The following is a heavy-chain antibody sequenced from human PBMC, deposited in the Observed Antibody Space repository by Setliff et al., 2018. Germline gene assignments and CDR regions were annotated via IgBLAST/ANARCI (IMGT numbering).Heavy chain of an antibody. CDR3: ARERYSNQDGRFHAFDI. CDR2: ISSSGSTI. D-gene: IGHD4-4*01. V-gene: IGHV3-11*01. CDR1: GFTFSDYY. J-gene: IGHJ3*02. Sequence: GASLKLSCAASGFTFSDYYMSWIRQAPGKGLEWVSYISSSGSTIYYADSVKGRFTISRDNAKNSLYLQMNSLRAEDTAVYYCARERYSNQDGRFHAFDIWGQGTMVTVSS.